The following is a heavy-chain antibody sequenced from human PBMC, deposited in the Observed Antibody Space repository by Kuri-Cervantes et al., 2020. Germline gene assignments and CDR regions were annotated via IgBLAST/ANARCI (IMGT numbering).Heavy chain of an antibody. CDR2: ISAYNGNT. J-gene: IGHJ6*02. CDR1: GYTFTSYG. D-gene: IGHD6-13*01. Sequence: ASVKVSCKASGYTFTSYGISWVRQAPGQGLEWMGWISAYNGNTNYAQKLQGRVTMTTETSTSTAYMELRSLRSDDTAVYYCARDEGGAAAGTYYYYGMDVWGQGTTVTVSS. V-gene: IGHV1-18*01. CDR3: ARDEGGAAAGTYYYYGMDV.